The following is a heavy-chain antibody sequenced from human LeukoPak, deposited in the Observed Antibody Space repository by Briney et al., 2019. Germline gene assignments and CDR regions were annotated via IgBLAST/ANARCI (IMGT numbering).Heavy chain of an antibody. CDR2: INPNSGGT. J-gene: IGHJ4*02. V-gene: IGHV1-2*02. CDR3: ARSPHILTGENFDY. Sequence: ASVKVCCKASGYTFTGYYMHWVRQAPGQGLEWMGWINPNSGGTNYAQKFQGRVTMTRDTSISTAYMELSRLRSDDTAVYYCARSPHILTGENFDYWGQGTLLTVSS. CDR1: GYTFTGYY. D-gene: IGHD3-9*01.